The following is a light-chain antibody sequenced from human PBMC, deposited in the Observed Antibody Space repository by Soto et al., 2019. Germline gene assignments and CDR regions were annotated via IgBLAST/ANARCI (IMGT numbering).Light chain of an antibody. V-gene: IGLV1-44*01. CDR3: ASWDDTLNVAV. CDR2: GNN. Sequence: QSVLTQPPSASGTPGQRVTISCSGSSSNIGSNTVNWYQQLPGTAPKLLIYGNNKRPSGVPDRFSGSKSGTSGSLAISGLQSEDEADYYCASWDDTLNVAVFGGGTQLTVL. CDR1: SSNIGSNT. J-gene: IGLJ7*01.